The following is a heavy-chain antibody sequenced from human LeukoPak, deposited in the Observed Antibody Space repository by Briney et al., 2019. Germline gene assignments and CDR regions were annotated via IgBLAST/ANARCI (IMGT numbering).Heavy chain of an antibody. CDR3: SRGVVGSDFDF. CDR2: INSDGSIS. J-gene: IGHJ4*02. D-gene: IGHD1-26*01. V-gene: IGHV3-74*01. CDR1: GFTFSSYW. Sequence: PGGSLRLSCAASGFTFSSYWMHWVRQAPGKGLVWVSRINSDGSISNYADSVKGRFTISRDNAKNTLYLQMNSLRAEDTALYYCSRGVVGSDFDFWGQGTLVTVSS.